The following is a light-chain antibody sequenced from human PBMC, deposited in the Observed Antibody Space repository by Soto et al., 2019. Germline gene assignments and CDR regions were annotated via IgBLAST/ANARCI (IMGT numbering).Light chain of an antibody. CDR3: SSYTSSSTYV. Sequence: QSVLTQPPSVSGSPGQSVTISCTGTSSDVGSYNRVSWYLQPPGTAPKLMIFEVSNRPSGVPDRFSGSKSGNTASLTISGLQAEDEADYYCSSYTSSSTYVFGTGTKVTV. J-gene: IGLJ1*01. V-gene: IGLV2-18*02. CDR2: EVS. CDR1: SSDVGSYNR.